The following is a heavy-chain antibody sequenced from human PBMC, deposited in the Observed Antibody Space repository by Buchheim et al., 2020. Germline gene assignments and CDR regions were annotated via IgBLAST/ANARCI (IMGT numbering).Heavy chain of an antibody. V-gene: IGHV4-39*01. CDR3: ARHEYSSGRGGFLFDY. J-gene: IGHJ4*02. D-gene: IGHD6-19*01. CDR1: GGSISSGTYY. CDR2: IYYGGST. Sequence: QLQLQESGPGLVKPSEALSLTCTVSGGSISSGTYYWGWIRQPPGKGLEWIGSIYYGGSTYYTPSLKRRVTISVDTSKNQFSLKLSSVTVADTAVYYCARHEYSSGRGGFLFDYWGQGTL.